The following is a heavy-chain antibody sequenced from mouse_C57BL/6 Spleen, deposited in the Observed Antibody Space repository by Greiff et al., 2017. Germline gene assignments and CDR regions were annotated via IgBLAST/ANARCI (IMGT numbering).Heavy chain of an antibody. V-gene: IGHV2-2*01. CDR3: ARNLRTKAMDY. CDR1: GFSLTSYG. CDR2: LWSGGSK. Sequence: QVHVKQSGPGLVQPSQSLSITCTVSGFSLTSYGVHWVRQSPGQGLEWLGVLWSGGSKDYNAAFISRLSIRKDNTKSQVFFKMSSLQADDTAIYYCARNLRTKAMDYWGQGTSVTVSS. J-gene: IGHJ4*01.